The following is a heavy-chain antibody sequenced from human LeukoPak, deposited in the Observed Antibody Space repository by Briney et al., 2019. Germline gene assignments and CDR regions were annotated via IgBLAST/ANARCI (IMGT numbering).Heavy chain of an antibody. CDR1: GGSFSGYY. CDR2: INHSGSA. J-gene: IGHJ4*02. D-gene: IGHD1-26*01. CDR3: ARVPGRSYSGSYPLDY. V-gene: IGHV4-34*01. Sequence: SETLSLTCAVYGGSFSGYYWSWIRQAPGKGLEWIGEINHSGSANYNPSLKSRVTISVDTSKNQFSLKLSSVTAADTAVYHCARVPGRSYSGSYPLDYWGQGTLVTVPS.